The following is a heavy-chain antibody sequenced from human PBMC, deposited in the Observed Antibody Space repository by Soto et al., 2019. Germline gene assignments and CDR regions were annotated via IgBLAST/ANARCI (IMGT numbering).Heavy chain of an antibody. V-gene: IGHV5-10-1*01. CDR3: ARGVGSGVTILGVVLGWLDP. J-gene: IGHJ5*02. Sequence: GESLKISCKGSGYSFTSYWISWVRQKPGQGLGWVGRIDPRDSCTNYSPSFQGHVNIPTAKSISTAYLQWSSLKASDTAMYYCARGVGSGVTILGVVLGWLDPWGQGTLVTVSS. CDR2: IDPRDSCT. CDR1: GYSFTSYW. D-gene: IGHD3-3*01.